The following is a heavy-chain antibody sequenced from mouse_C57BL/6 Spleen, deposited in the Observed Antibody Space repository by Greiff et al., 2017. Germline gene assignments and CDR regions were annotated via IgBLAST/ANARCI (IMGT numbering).Heavy chain of an antibody. V-gene: IGHV2-9-1*01. CDR2: IWTGGGT. D-gene: IGHD4-1*02. Sequence: VQRVESGPGLVAPSQSLSITCTVSGFSLTSYAISWVRQPPGKGLEWLGVIWTGGGTNYNSALKSRLSISKDNSKSQVFLKMNSLQTDDTARYYCARIPSTGPYYFDYWGQGTTLTVSS. J-gene: IGHJ2*01. CDR3: ARIPSTGPYYFDY. CDR1: GFSLTSYA.